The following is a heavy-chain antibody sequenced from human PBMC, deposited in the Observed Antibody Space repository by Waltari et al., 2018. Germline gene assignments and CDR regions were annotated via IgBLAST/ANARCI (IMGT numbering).Heavy chain of an antibody. J-gene: IGHJ4*02. D-gene: IGHD2-15*01. V-gene: IGHV4-34*01. CDR1: GGSFSGYY. CDR2: INHSGSN. Sequence: QVQLQQWGAGLLKPSETLSLTCAVYGGSFSGYYWSWTRQPPGKGLEWIGEINHSGSNNYNPSLKSQVTISVDTSKNQCSLKLSSVTAADTAVYYCAREASGFDYWGQGTLVTVSS. CDR3: AREASGFDY.